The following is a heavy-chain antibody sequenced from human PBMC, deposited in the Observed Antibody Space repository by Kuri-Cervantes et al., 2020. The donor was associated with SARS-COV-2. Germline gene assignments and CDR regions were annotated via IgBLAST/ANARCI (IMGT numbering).Heavy chain of an antibody. CDR1: GGSISSSSYY. CDR2: IYYSGST. Sequence: SETLSLTCTVSGGSISSSSYYWGWIRQPPGKGLEWIGSIYYSGSTYYNPSLKSRVTISVDTSKNQFSLKLSSVTAADTAVYYCARHVPDWLLNWFDPWGQGTPVTVSS. V-gene: IGHV4-39*01. J-gene: IGHJ5*02. D-gene: IGHD3-9*01. CDR3: ARHVPDWLLNWFDP.